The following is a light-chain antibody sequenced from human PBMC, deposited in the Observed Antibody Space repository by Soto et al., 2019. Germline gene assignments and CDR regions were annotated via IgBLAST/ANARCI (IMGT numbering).Light chain of an antibody. Sequence: EIVLTQSPVTVSLSPGERATLSCRASQSVSSYLAWYQQKPGQAPRLLIYDASNRATGIPARFSGSGSGTDFTLTISSLEPEDFAVYYCQQRSNWPSTFGGGTKVEIK. CDR3: QQRSNWPST. J-gene: IGKJ4*01. CDR2: DAS. V-gene: IGKV3-11*01. CDR1: QSVSSY.